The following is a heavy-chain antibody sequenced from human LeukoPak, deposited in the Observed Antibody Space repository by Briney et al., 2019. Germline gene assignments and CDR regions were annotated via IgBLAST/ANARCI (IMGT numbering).Heavy chain of an antibody. Sequence: ASVKVSCKASGYTFTSYYMHWVRQAPGEGLEWMGIINPTGGSTSYAQKFQGRVTMTRDTSTSTVYMELSSLRSEDTAVYYCARVAVEAFDIWGQGTMVTVSS. V-gene: IGHV1-46*01. CDR3: ARVAVEAFDI. D-gene: IGHD2-15*01. CDR2: INPTGGST. J-gene: IGHJ3*02. CDR1: GYTFTSYY.